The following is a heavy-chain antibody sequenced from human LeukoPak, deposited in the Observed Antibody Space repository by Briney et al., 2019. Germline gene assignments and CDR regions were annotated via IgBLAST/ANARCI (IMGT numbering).Heavy chain of an antibody. CDR1: GGSITSYY. D-gene: IGHD3-3*01. J-gene: IGHJ4*02. CDR3: ARGRGNTIPWS. CDR2: FYYSGST. Sequence: SETLSLTCSVSGGSITSYYWFRIRQPPGKGLEWIGYFYYSGSTIYNPSLKSRVTISVDTSNNQCSLKLSSVTAADTAVYYCARGRGNTIPWSWGQGTLVTVSS. V-gene: IGHV4-59*01.